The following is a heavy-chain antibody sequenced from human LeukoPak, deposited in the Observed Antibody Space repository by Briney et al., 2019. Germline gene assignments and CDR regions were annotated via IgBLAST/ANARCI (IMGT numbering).Heavy chain of an antibody. Sequence: GGSLRLSCAASGFTFGSYAMSWVRQAPGKGLEWVSAISGSGGSTFYADSVKGRFTISRDNSKNTLYLQMNSVRAEDTAVYYCAKGAVRGDPKYFDYWGQGTLVTVSS. J-gene: IGHJ4*02. CDR3: AKGAVRGDPKYFDY. V-gene: IGHV3-23*01. CDR2: ISGSGGST. CDR1: GFTFGSYA. D-gene: IGHD3-10*01.